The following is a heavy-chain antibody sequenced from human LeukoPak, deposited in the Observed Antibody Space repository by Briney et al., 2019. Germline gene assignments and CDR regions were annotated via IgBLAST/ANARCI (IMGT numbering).Heavy chain of an antibody. V-gene: IGHV3-23*01. D-gene: IGHD3-10*01. CDR1: GFTFSSYA. Sequence: GGSLRLSCAASGFTFSSYAMSWVRQAPGKGLEWVSAISGSSGSTYYADSVKGRFTISRDNSKNTLYLQMNSLRAEDTAVYYCAKAAYFYGSGSYYNDYWGQGTLVTVSS. J-gene: IGHJ4*02. CDR3: AKAAYFYGSGSYYNDY. CDR2: ISGSSGST.